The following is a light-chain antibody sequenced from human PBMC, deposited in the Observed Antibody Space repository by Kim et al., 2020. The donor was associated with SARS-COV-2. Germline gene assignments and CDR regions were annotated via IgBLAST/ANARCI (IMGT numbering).Light chain of an antibody. V-gene: IGKV1-17*03. CDR2: AAS. J-gene: IGKJ1*01. CDR1: QDISNY. CDR3: LQHNSYPWT. Sequence: ASVGDRFTSTCRASQDISNYLAWFQQKPGEVPKRLIYAASSLQSGVPSRFSGSGSGTEFTLTISSLQPEDFATYYCLQHNSYPWTFGQGTKVDIK.